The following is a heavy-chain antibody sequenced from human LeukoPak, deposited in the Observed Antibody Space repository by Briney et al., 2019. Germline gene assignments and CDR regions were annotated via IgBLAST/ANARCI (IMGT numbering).Heavy chain of an antibody. V-gene: IGHV4-38-2*02. CDR1: GYSISSGYY. D-gene: IGHD6-19*01. J-gene: IGHJ5*02. Sequence: SETLSLTCTVSGYSISSGYYWGWIRQPPGKGLEWIGTTYHSGTTYYNPSLKSRVTMSVDTSKNQFSLRLRSVTAADTAVYYCARGQARLAWFDPWGQGTLVTVSS. CDR2: TYHSGTT. CDR3: ARGQARLAWFDP.